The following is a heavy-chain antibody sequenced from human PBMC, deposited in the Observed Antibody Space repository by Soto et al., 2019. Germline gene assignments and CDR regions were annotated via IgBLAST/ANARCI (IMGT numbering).Heavy chain of an antibody. V-gene: IGHV1-18*01. D-gene: IGHD1-1*01. J-gene: IGHJ4*02. CDR3: ARGRYGDY. Sequence: QVQLVQSGAEVKKPGASVKVSCKGSGYAFTTYGITWVRQAPGRGLEWMGWFSAHNGNTNYAQKLQGRVTVTRDTSTSTGYMELRSLRSDDTAVYYCARGRYGDYWGQGALVTVSS. CDR2: FSAHNGNT. CDR1: GYAFTTYG.